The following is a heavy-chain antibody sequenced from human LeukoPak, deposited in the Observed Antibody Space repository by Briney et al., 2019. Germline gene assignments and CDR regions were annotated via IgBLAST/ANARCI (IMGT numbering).Heavy chain of an antibody. J-gene: IGHJ4*02. Sequence: GMSLRLSCAASGSTFSYYTMHWVRQAPGKGLEWVAALTPDGAITYYADSAKGRFTPSRDNSKNTLFLQVHSLRGDDTAVYFCARDLTGSYSFDYWGQGSLVTVSS. D-gene: IGHD1-26*01. CDR1: GSTFSYYT. V-gene: IGHV3-30-3*01. CDR2: LTPDGAIT. CDR3: ARDLTGSYSFDY.